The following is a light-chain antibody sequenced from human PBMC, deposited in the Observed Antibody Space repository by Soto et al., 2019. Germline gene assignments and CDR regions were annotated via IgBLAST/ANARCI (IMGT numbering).Light chain of an antibody. CDR3: QQYDDLPLT. J-gene: IGKJ4*01. CDR1: HDVTNY. CDR2: DAS. Sequence: DIQLTQSPSSLSASVGDRVTITCQASHDVTNYWNWYQQRPGKPPKLLIYDASNLEAGVPSRFSGRGSGKSFTFTITNLQSEDFATYYCQQYDDLPLTFGGGTKVE. V-gene: IGKV1-33*01.